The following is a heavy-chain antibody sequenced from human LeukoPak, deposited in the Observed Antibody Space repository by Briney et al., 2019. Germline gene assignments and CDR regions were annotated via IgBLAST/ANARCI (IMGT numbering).Heavy chain of an antibody. D-gene: IGHD3-16*01. Sequence: ASVRVSCTASGDSLSNYAISWVRQAPGQGLEWMGRIIPIFDTSSYAESFQGRATITPDIPSNTAYMELSSLTSEDTAVYFCARQGGVRQDYYMDVWGNGTTVTVSS. CDR2: IIPIFDTS. V-gene: IGHV1-69*06. CDR1: GDSLSNYA. J-gene: IGHJ6*03. CDR3: ARQGGVRQDYYMDV.